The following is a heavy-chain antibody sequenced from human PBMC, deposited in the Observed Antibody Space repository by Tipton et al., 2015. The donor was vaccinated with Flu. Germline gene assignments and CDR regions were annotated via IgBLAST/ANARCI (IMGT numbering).Heavy chain of an antibody. CDR3: AREGSGWGKAFDI. V-gene: IGHV3-7*03. Sequence: GSLRLSCAASGFTFTTYWMSWVRQAPGKGLEWVARINEDGSQKDYADSVKGRLTISRDNAKKSLSPQMNSLRVEDTALYYCAREGSGWGKAFDIWGQGTMVTVSS. D-gene: IGHD7-27*01. J-gene: IGHJ3*02. CDR2: INEDGSQK. CDR1: GFTFTTYW.